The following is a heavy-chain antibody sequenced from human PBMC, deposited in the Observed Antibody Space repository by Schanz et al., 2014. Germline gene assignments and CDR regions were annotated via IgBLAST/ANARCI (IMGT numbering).Heavy chain of an antibody. Sequence: QVQLVQSGAEVKKPGSSVKVSCTASGGTFSSYTISWIRQAPGQGLEWMGRIIPVLAIADYAQKFQGRVSITADTSTNTAYMELSSLRSEDTAVYYCARGIITMVRGGDVGAFDIWGQGTMVTVSS. J-gene: IGHJ3*02. D-gene: IGHD3-10*01. CDR3: ARGIITMVRGGDVGAFDI. CDR2: IIPVLAIA. V-gene: IGHV1-69*02. CDR1: GGTFSSYT.